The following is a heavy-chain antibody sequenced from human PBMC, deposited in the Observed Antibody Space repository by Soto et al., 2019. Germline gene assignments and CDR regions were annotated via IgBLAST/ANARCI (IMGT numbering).Heavy chain of an antibody. V-gene: IGHV3-23*01. CDR2: ISGSGGST. J-gene: IGHJ4*02. Sequence: GGSLRLSCAASGFTFSSYAMSWVRQAPGKGLEWVSAISGSGGSTYYADYVKGRFTISRDNSKNTLYLQINSLRAEDTAVDYCAKDPDYGDYYFDYWGQGTLVTVSS. D-gene: IGHD4-17*01. CDR3: AKDPDYGDYYFDY. CDR1: GFTFSSYA.